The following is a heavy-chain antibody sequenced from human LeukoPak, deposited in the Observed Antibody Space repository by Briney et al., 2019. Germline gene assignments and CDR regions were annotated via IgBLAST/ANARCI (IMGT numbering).Heavy chain of an antibody. Sequence: ASVKVSCKASGGTFSSYAISWVRQAPGQGLEWMGRIIPILGIANYAQKFQGRVTITADKSTSTAYMGLSSLRSEDTAVYYCARGWSVYNWFDPWGQGTLVTVSS. CDR2: IIPILGIA. CDR3: ARGWSVYNWFDP. V-gene: IGHV1-69*04. D-gene: IGHD6-13*01. CDR1: GGTFSSYA. J-gene: IGHJ5*02.